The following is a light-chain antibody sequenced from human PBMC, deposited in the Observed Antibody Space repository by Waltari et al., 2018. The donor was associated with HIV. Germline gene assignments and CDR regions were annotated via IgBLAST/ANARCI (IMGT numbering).Light chain of an antibody. Sequence: QSALTQPASVSGSPGQSITISCSGTSSDVGGYNYVSWYQQHPGKAPKLMIYEVTNRPSGVPDRFSGSKSGTSASLAISGLRSEDEADYYCAAWDGSHVVFGGGTKLTVL. CDR2: EVT. V-gene: IGLV2-14*01. CDR3: AAWDGSHVV. CDR1: SSDVGGYNY. J-gene: IGLJ2*01.